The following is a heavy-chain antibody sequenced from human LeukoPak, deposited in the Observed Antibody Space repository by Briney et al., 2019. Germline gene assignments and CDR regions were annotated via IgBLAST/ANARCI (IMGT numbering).Heavy chain of an antibody. CDR1: GGSISSGSYY. D-gene: IGHD5-12*01. J-gene: IGHJ3*02. CDR3: ARHDIVSRAFDI. CDR2: IYTSGST. Sequence: MTSQTLSLTCTVSGGSISSGSYYWSWIRQPAGKGLEWIGRIYTSGSTNYNPSLKSRVTISVDTSKNQFSLKLSSVTAADTAVYYCARHDIVSRAFDIWGQGTMVTVSS. V-gene: IGHV4-61*02.